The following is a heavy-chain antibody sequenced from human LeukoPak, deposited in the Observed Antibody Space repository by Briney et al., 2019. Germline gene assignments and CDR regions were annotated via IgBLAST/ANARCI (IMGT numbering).Heavy chain of an antibody. V-gene: IGHV1-46*01. CDR3: ARWIVGDTTSDY. Sequence: ASVKVSCKASGYTFTNYYMQWVRQAPGQGLEWMGIINPSGGGTSYEKNFQGRVTMTRDTSTSTVYRALSSLTSEDTAVYYCARWIVGDTTSDYWGQGTLVTVSS. J-gene: IGHJ4*02. D-gene: IGHD1-26*01. CDR1: GYTFTNYY. CDR2: INPSGGGT.